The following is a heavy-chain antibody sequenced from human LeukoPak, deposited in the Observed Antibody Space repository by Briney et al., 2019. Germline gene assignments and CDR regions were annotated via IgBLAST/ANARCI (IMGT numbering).Heavy chain of an antibody. CDR3: ARENDYYGSGDFL. J-gene: IGHJ4*02. D-gene: IGHD3-10*01. CDR2: IYYSGST. Sequence: SETLSLTCTVSGGSINSGGFYWSWIRQHPGKGLEWIGYIYYSGSTYYNPSLKSRVTISVDTSKNQFSLKLSSVTAADTAVYYCARENDYYGSGDFLWGQGTLVTVSS. CDR1: GGSINSGGFY. V-gene: IGHV4-30-4*08.